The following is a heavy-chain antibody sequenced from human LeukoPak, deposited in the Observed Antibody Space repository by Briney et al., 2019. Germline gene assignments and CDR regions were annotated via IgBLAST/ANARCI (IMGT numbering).Heavy chain of an antibody. CDR2: ISYDGSNK. V-gene: IGHV3-30-3*01. J-gene: IGHJ4*02. CDR1: GFTFSSYA. D-gene: IGHD6-13*01. Sequence: PGGSLRLSCAASGFTFSSYAMHWVRQAPGKGLEGVAVISYDGSNKYYADSVKGRFTISRDNSKNTLYLQMNSLRAEDTAVYYCARDREISIAAAGTPFDYWGQGTLVTASS. CDR3: ARDREISIAAAGTPFDY.